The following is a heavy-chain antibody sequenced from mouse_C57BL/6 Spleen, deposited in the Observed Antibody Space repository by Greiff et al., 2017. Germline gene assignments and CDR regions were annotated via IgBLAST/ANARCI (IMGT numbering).Heavy chain of an antibody. CDR3: SRGGRYGSSLYYLDY. CDR2: IYPGDGDT. V-gene: IGHV1-80*01. D-gene: IGHD1-1*01. J-gene: IGHJ2*01. Sequence: QVQLQQSGAELVKPGASVKISCKASGYAFSSYWMNWVKQRPGKGLEWIGQIYPGDGDTNYNGKFKGKVTLTADKSSSTTYMHLSSLTSEDSAVYFCSRGGRYGSSLYYLDYWGQGTTLTVSS. CDR1: GYAFSSYW.